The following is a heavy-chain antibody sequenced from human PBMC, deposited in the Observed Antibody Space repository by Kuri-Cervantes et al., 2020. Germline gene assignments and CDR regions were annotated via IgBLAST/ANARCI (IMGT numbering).Heavy chain of an antibody. CDR1: GFSISNIW. D-gene: IGHD7-27*01. V-gene: IGHV3-7*01. CDR2: IQKDGSEK. Sequence: GGSLRLSCVISGFSISNIWMSWVRQAPGKGLEWVANIQKDGSEKKYVDSVRGRFTIFRDNAKNSLDLQMNSLTDVDTAVYYCARDQSNWGCLSAFDIWGQGTMVTVSS. CDR3: ARDQSNWGCLSAFDI. J-gene: IGHJ3*02.